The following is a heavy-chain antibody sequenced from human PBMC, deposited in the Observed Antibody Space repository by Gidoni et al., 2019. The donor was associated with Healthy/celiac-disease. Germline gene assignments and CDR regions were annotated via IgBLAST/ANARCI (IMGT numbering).Heavy chain of an antibody. CDR2: ISSSSSTI. CDR1: GFPFSSYS. J-gene: IGHJ6*02. CDR3: ARDFEPYYDFWSGYYTDYYYYYGMDV. Sequence: EVQLVESGGGLVQPGGSLRLSCAASGFPFSSYSMNWVRQPPGKGLEWVSYISSSSSTIYYADSVKGRFTISRDNAKNSLYLQMNSLRAEDTAVYYCARDFEPYYDFWSGYYTDYYYYYGMDVWGQGTTVTVSS. V-gene: IGHV3-48*01. D-gene: IGHD3-3*01.